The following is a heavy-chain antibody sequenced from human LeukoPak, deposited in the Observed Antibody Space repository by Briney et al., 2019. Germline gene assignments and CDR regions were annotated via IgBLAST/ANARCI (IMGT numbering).Heavy chain of an antibody. D-gene: IGHD1-26*01. Sequence: GASVKVSCKASGYTFTSYGISWVRQAPGQGLEWMGWISAYNGNTNYAQKLQGRVTMTTDTSTSTAYMELRSLRSDDTAVYYCLVREPRGLNDAFDIWGQGTMVTVSS. CDR3: LVREPRGLNDAFDI. V-gene: IGHV1-18*01. CDR1: GYTFTSYG. CDR2: ISAYNGNT. J-gene: IGHJ3*02.